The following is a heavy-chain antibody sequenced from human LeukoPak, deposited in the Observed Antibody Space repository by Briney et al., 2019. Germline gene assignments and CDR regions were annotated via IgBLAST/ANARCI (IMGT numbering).Heavy chain of an antibody. D-gene: IGHD6-19*01. CDR2: IGTITSTT. CDR1: GFTFGSYE. CDR3: ARAVYYLRGQWLVPGFDY. J-gene: IGHJ4*02. V-gene: IGHV3-48*03. Sequence: AGGSLRLSCVASGFTFGSYEMNWVRQAPGKGLEWVSYIGTITSTTYYADSVKGRFTVSRDDAKSSLYLQMSSLRAEDTAVYYCARAVYYLRGQWLVPGFDYWGQGTLVTVSS.